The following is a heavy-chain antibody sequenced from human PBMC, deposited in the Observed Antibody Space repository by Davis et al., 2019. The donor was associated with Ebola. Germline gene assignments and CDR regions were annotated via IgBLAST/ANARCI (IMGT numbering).Heavy chain of an antibody. CDR1: GFTVSSNH. J-gene: IGHJ4*02. CDR3: ATTQWLREFDN. D-gene: IGHD6-19*01. Sequence: GGSLRLSCAASGFTVSSNHMSWVRQAPGKGLELVSVIYDHSTAYADSVRGRFIISRDKSNNTLYLEMNSLRVDDTAVYYCATTQWLREFDNWGQGTLVTVSS. CDR2: IYDHST. V-gene: IGHV3-53*05.